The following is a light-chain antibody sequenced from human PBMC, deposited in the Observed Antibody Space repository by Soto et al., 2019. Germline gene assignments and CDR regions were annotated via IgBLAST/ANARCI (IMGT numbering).Light chain of an antibody. V-gene: IGKV1-12*01. CDR2: AAS. Sequence: DIQMTQSPSSVSASVGDRVTITCRASQGISNWLAWYQQKPGKAPNLLIYAASSLQSGVPTRFRGSSAGTAFTLTISSLQPEDFATYYCQQGSSFPWTFGQVTKVEIK. J-gene: IGKJ1*01. CDR3: QQGSSFPWT. CDR1: QGISNW.